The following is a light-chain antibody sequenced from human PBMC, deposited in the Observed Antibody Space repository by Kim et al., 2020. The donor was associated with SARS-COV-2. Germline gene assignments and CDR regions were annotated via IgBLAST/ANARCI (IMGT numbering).Light chain of an antibody. CDR2: LNSDGSH. CDR1: SGHSNYA. Sequence: SVKLTCTLTSGHSNYASAWHQQQPEKGPRYLMKLNSDGSHSKGDGIPDRFSGSSSGAEHYLTISSLQSEDEAVYYCQTWGTGIRVFGGGTQLTVL. CDR3: QTWGTGIRV. V-gene: IGLV4-69*02. J-gene: IGLJ3*02.